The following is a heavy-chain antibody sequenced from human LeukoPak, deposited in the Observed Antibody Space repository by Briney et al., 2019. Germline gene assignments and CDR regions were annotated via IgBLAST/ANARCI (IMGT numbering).Heavy chain of an antibody. D-gene: IGHD1/OR15-1a*01. CDR1: GVSINTYF. CDR3: ASQLGGTTFH. J-gene: IGHJ4*02. Sequence: PETLSLTRTVPGVSINTYFWSWIRQRPGKGLEWIGYVYYNGLTNYNPYLKSRVSISLDTYRNPFSLRLNSVTAAETAVYYCASQLGGTTFHWGQGTLVTVSS. CDR2: VYYNGLT. V-gene: IGHV4-59*01.